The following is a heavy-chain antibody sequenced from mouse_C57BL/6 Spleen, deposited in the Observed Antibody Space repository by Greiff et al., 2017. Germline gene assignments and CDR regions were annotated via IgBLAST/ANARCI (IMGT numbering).Heavy chain of an antibody. V-gene: IGHV1-62-2*01. CDR3: ARRKDVYDCYYGYFDV. J-gene: IGHJ1*03. D-gene: IGHD2-3*01. Sequence: QVQLQQSGAELVKPGASVKLSCKASGYTFTEYTINWVKQRSGQGLEWIGWFYPGSGSIKYNEKFKDKATLTADKSSSTVYMEHSRVTSEDSAVYVGARRKDVYDCYYGYFDVWGTGTTVTVSS. CDR2: FYPGSGSI. CDR1: GYTFTEYT.